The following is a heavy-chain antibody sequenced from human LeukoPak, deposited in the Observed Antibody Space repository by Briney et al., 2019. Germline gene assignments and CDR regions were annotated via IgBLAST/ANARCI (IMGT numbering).Heavy chain of an antibody. V-gene: IGHV3-20*04. CDR1: GFTFDDYG. D-gene: IGHD2-15*01. Sequence: GGSLRLSCAASGFTFDDYGMSWVRQAPGKGLDWVSGFNWNGGITGYADSVKGRFTISRDNAKNSLYLQMNSLRAEDTALYYCARDFVGYCSGGSCYHLAFDIWGQGTMVTVSS. CDR3: ARDFVGYCSGGSCYHLAFDI. CDR2: FNWNGGIT. J-gene: IGHJ3*02.